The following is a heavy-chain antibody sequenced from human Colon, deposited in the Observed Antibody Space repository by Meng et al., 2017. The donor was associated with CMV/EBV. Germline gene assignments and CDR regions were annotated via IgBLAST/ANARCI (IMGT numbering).Heavy chain of an antibody. J-gene: IGHJ6*02. CDR3: ARRYGAGSYGMDV. V-gene: IGHV5-51*01. CDR2: IYPNDNDT. Sequence: GGSLRLSCRGSGFTFTAYWIAWVRQMPGKGLEWMGIIYPNDNDTRYSPSFQGQVIISADKSIGTAYLQWSSLKASDTAIYYCARRYGAGSYGMDVWGLGTTVTVSS. CDR1: GFTFTAYW. D-gene: IGHD3-10*01.